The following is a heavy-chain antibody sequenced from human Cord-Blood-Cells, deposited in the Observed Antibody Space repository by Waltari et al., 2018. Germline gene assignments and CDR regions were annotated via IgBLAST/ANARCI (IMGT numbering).Heavy chain of an antibody. J-gene: IGHJ4*02. CDR3: ASSKRGYCSCPSCYYFDY. CDR1: GGSISSSSYY. V-gene: IGHV4-39*01. Sequence: QLQLQESGPGLVKPSETLSLTCTVSGGSISSSSYYGGWIRQPPGKGLEWIGSIYYSGSTSDSPSLKALITISVDTSKNQFSLKLSSVTAADTAVYYCASSKRGYCSCPSCYYFDYWGQGTLVTVSS. CDR2: IYYSGST. D-gene: IGHD2-2*01.